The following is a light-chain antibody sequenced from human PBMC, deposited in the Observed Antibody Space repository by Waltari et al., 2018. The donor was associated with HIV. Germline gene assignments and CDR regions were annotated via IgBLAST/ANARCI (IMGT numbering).Light chain of an antibody. CDR3: QQLNIFPLT. J-gene: IGKJ4*01. Sequence: DIQLTQSPSFLSASVGDRVTIPCRASQDINNHLAWYQQKPGKAPKLLIFAASTLQSGVPSRFSGSASGTEFTLTISSLQPEDFATYYCQQLNIFPLTFGGGTKVDIK. V-gene: IGKV1-9*01. CDR2: AAS. CDR1: QDINNH.